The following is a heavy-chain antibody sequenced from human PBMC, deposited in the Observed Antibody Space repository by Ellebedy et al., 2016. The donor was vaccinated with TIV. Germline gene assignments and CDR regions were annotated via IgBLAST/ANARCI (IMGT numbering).Heavy chain of an antibody. V-gene: IGHV3-23*01. CDR1: GFTFGCCA. J-gene: IGHJ4*02. CDR2: ISNGGDTT. CDR3: AKLGGVLSWYADY. Sequence: PGGSLRLSCAASGFTFGCCAMSWVRQAPGKGLEWVSVISNGGDTTYADSVKCRFTISRDNSKNTLYLQMNSLGADDTAMYYCAKLGGVLSWYADYWGLGTLVTVSS. D-gene: IGHD6-13*01.